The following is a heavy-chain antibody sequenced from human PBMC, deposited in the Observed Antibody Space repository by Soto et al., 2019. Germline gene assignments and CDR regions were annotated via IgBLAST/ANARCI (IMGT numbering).Heavy chain of an antibody. J-gene: IGHJ6*02. V-gene: IGHV4-34*01. CDR1: GGSFSGYY. Sequence: QVQLQQWGAGLLKPSETLSLTCAVSGGSFSGYYWNWIRQSPGKGLEWIGEINHSGSTHYNPSLKRRISMSADTSKNQFSLKLNSVTAADTSVYSCARRVLTGYHTYGLDVWGQGTTVTVSS. CDR3: ARRVLTGYHTYGLDV. CDR2: INHSGST. D-gene: IGHD6-25*01.